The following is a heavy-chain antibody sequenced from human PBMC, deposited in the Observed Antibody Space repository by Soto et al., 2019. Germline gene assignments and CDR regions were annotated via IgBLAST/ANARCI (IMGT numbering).Heavy chain of an antibody. CDR2: INHSGST. Sequence: PSETLSLTCAVYGGSFSGYYWSWIRQPPGKGLEWIGEINHSGSTNYNPSLKSRVTISVDTSKNQFSLKLSSVTAADTAVYYCARRPRYFDWFGRGGGPDPWGQGTLVTVSS. D-gene: IGHD3-9*01. CDR1: GGSFSGYY. V-gene: IGHV4-34*01. CDR3: ARRPRYFDWFGRGGGPDP. J-gene: IGHJ5*02.